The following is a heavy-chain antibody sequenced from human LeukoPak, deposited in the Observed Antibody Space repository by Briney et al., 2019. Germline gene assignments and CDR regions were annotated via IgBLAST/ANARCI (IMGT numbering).Heavy chain of an antibody. CDR1: GYSFTSYW. Sequence: GESLKISCKGSGYSFTSYWIGWVRQMPGKGLEWMGIIYPGDSDTRYSPSFQGQVTISADKSISTAYLQWSSLKASDTAMYYCARHFSGVTIFGDHYYMDVWGKGTTVTVSS. D-gene: IGHD3-3*01. CDR3: ARHFSGVTIFGDHYYMDV. J-gene: IGHJ6*03. CDR2: IYPGDSDT. V-gene: IGHV5-51*01.